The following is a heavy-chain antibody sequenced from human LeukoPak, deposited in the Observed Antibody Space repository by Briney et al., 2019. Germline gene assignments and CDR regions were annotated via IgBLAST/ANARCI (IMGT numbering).Heavy chain of an antibody. CDR1: GFTFNSYE. V-gene: IGHV3-48*03. Sequence: PGGSLRLSCAASGFTFNSYEMNWVRQAPGKGLEWVSYISSSGSTIYYADSVKGRFTISRDNAKNSLYLQMNSLRAEDTAVYYCARGWVPAAMGYWGQGALVTVSS. D-gene: IGHD2-2*01. CDR3: ARGWVPAAMGY. J-gene: IGHJ4*02. CDR2: ISSSGSTI.